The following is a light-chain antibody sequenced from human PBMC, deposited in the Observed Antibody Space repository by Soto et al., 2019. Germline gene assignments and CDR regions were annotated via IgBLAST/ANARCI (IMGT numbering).Light chain of an antibody. V-gene: IGKV1-8*01. Sequence: AIRMTQSPSSLSASTGDRVTITCRASQGISNWLAWYQQRPGKAPKLLVYGASTLQSGVPSRFSGSGSGTDFTLTISGRQSEDFATYYCQHYKNYPWTFGQGTKVEVK. J-gene: IGKJ1*01. CDR3: QHYKNYPWT. CDR2: GAS. CDR1: QGISNW.